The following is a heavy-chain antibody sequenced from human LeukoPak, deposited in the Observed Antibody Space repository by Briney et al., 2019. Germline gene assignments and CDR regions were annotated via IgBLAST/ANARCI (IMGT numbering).Heavy chain of an antibody. Sequence: ARSLRLSCAASGFTFSSYAMSWVRQAPGKGLEWVSAISGSGGSTYYADSVKGRFTISRDNSKNTLYLQMNSLRAEDTAVYYCAKEVPSGYSSGWLDYWGQGTLVTVSS. CDR3: AKEVPSGYSSGWLDY. D-gene: IGHD6-19*01. CDR2: ISGSGGST. V-gene: IGHV3-23*01. J-gene: IGHJ4*02. CDR1: GFTFSSYA.